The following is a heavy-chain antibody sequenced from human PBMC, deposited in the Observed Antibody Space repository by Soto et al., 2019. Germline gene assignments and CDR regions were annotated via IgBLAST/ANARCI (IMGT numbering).Heavy chain of an antibody. J-gene: IGHJ4*02. Sequence: PGGSLRLSCAASGFTFSSYAMSWVRQAPGKGLEWVSAISGSGGSTYYADSVKGRFTISRDNSKNTLYLQMNSLRAEDTAVYYCAKVPDYDILTGYYTPLFDYWGQGTLDTVSS. CDR3: AKVPDYDILTGYYTPLFDY. V-gene: IGHV3-23*01. CDR2: ISGSGGST. CDR1: GFTFSSYA. D-gene: IGHD3-9*01.